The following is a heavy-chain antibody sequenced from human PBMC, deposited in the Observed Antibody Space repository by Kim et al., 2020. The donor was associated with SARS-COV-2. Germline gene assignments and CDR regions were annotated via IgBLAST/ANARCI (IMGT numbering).Heavy chain of an antibody. CDR2: ISDSGGST. J-gene: IGHJ4*02. CDR1: GFTFSSYA. Sequence: GGSLRLSCAASGFTFSSYAMSWVRQAPGKGLEWVAVISDSGGSTYYADSVKGRFTISRDNSKNTLYLQMNSLRAEDTAVYYCAKDPYYDFWSGYYFGYWGQGTLVTVSS. D-gene: IGHD3-3*01. CDR3: AKDPYYDFWSGYYFGY. V-gene: IGHV3-23*01.